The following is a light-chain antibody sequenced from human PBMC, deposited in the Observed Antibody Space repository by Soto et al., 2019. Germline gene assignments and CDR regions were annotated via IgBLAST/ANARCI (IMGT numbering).Light chain of an antibody. J-gene: IGKJ3*01. V-gene: IGKV1-27*01. CDR2: AAS. CDR1: QDIRNF. Sequence: DIQMTQSPTSLSASVGDRVTITCRASQDIRNFVAWYQQKPGKAPKLLLYAASTWQSGVPSRFSGSGSGTDFTLTINSLQPEDVATYSCQKYSSVPVFGPGTKVEIK. CDR3: QKYSSVPV.